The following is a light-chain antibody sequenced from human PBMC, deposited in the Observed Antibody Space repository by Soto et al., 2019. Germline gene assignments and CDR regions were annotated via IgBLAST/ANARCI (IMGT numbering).Light chain of an antibody. CDR2: GAS. Sequence: EIVLTQSPGTLSLSPGERATLSCRASQSVSSSYLAWYQQKPGQAPRLLIYGASRRATGIPDRFSGSGYGTAFTLTISRLEPEDLEVYYCQRYGSSPGTFGPGTKVDIK. V-gene: IGKV3-20*01. CDR3: QRYGSSPGT. CDR1: QSVSSSY. J-gene: IGKJ3*01.